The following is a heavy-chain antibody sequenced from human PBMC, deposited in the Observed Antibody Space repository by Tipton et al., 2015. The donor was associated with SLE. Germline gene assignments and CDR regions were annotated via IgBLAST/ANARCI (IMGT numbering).Heavy chain of an antibody. CDR3: ARQGIWYFDL. J-gene: IGHJ2*01. V-gene: IGHV4-4*07. CDR1: DDSIYSYY. CDR2: IYSSGST. Sequence: PGLVKPSETLSLTCTVSDDSIYSYYWSWIRQPAGKGLEWIGHIYSSGSTKYNPSLKSRVIMSLDMSKKHFSLKLNSVTAADTAVYYCARQGIWYFDLWGRGTLVTVSS.